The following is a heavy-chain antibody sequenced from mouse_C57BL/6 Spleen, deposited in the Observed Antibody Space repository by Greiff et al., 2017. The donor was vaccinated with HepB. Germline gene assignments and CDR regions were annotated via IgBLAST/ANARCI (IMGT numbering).Heavy chain of an antibody. CDR1: GFTFSSYA. D-gene: IGHD2-12*01. J-gene: IGHJ1*03. V-gene: IGHV5-4*01. CDR3: AREDYKGYFDV. Sequence: EVKLQESGGGLVKPGGSLKLSCAASGFTFSSYAMSWVRQTPEKRLEWVATISDGGSYTYYPDNVKGRFTISRDNAKNNLYLQMSHLKSEDTAMYYCAREDYKGYFDVWGTGTTVTVSS. CDR2: ISDGGSYT.